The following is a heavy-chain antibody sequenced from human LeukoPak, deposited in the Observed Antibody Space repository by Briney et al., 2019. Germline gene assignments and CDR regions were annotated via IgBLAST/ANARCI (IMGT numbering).Heavy chain of an antibody. V-gene: IGHV1-8*01. CDR3: ARASYRYCRGGSCYRTYYFDY. CDR2: MNPNSGNT. J-gene: IGHJ4*02. CDR1: GYTFTNYD. Sequence: ASVMVSCKASGYTFTNYDINWVRQATGQGLEWMGWMNPNSGNTDYAQRFQGRVTITRNTSISTAYMELSSLRSEDTAVYYCARASYRYCRGGSCYRTYYFDYWGQGTLVTVSS. D-gene: IGHD2-15*01.